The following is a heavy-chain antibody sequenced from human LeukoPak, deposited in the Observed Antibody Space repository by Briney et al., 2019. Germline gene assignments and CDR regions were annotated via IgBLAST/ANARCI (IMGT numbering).Heavy chain of an antibody. V-gene: IGHV3-21*01. CDR2: ISISSRYI. J-gene: IGHJ4*02. D-gene: IGHD3-16*01. CDR3: ARDTSAVRVDY. Sequence: PGRSLRLSRAASGFTFSSYAMNWVRHAPGKGLEWVSSISISSRYIYYADSVKGRFTNSRDNAKNSLYLQMNSLRAEDTAVYYCARDTSAVRVDYWGQGTLVTVSS. CDR1: GFTFSSYA.